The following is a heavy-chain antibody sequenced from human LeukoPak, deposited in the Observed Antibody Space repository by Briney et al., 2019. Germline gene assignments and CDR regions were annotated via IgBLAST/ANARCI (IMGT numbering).Heavy chain of an antibody. CDR2: MYFTGTT. Sequence: PSETLSLTCTVSGDSITTSSWTWIRQPPGKGLEWIGYMYFTGTTNYNPSLSSRVTISLDASKNHFSLKLSSVAAADTAVYYCAREKTGAGAFDIWGQGTMVTVSS. D-gene: IGHD7-27*01. J-gene: IGHJ3*02. CDR1: GDSITTSS. CDR3: AREKTGAGAFDI. V-gene: IGHV4-59*01.